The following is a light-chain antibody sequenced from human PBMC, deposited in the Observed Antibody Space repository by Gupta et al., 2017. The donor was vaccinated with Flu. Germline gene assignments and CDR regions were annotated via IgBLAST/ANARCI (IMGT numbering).Light chain of an antibody. Sequence: ALPPPASGSGAPGPSTTLSCPGTSSDVGSYKFVSWYQQPPGKVPKLMIYEGSKRPSGVSNRFSGSKSGNTASLTISGLQAEDEADYYCSSYAGGSPFVLFGGGTKLTVL. CDR1: SSDVGSYKF. CDR2: EGS. V-gene: IGLV2-23*03. CDR3: SSYAGGSPFVL. J-gene: IGLJ2*01.